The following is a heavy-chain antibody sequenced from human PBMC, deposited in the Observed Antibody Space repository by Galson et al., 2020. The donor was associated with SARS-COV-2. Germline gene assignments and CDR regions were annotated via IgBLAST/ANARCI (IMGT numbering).Heavy chain of an antibody. J-gene: IGHJ6*02. V-gene: IGHV3-21*01. CDR3: ARDEGIRGYNYGRLYYGMDV. CDR1: AFPFSTYS. Sequence: NSGGSLRLSCAASAFPFSTYSMNWVRLAPGKGLEWVSSISTSSSYTYYVDSVKGRFSISRDNPSNSLYLQMNSLRAEDTAVYYCARDEGIRGYNYGRLYYGMDVWGQGTTVTVSS. D-gene: IGHD5-18*01. CDR2: ISTSSSYT.